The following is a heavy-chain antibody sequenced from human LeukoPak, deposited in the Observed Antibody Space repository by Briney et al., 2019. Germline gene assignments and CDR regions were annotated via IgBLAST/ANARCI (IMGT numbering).Heavy chain of an antibody. CDR1: GFTFSSYW. V-gene: IGHV3-7*01. J-gene: IGHJ6*02. CDR2: IKQDGSEK. Sequence: GSLRLSCAASGFTFSSYWMSWVRQAPGKGLEWVANIKQDGSEKYYVDSVKGRFTISRDNAKNSLYLQMNSLRAEDTAVYYCARDGEYYDSSGYHGMDVWGQGTTVTVSS. D-gene: IGHD3-22*01. CDR3: ARDGEYYDSSGYHGMDV.